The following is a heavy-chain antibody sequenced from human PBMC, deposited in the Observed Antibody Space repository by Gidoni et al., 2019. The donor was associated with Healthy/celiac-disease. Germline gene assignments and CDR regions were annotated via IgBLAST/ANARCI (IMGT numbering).Heavy chain of an antibody. CDR1: GGPLSSYY. CDR2: LYYSGST. J-gene: IGHJ5*02. Sequence: QVQLQESGPGLVKPSETLSLPCTVSGGPLSSYYWSWIRQPPGKGLEWIGYLYYSGSTNYNPSLKSRVTISVDTSKNQFSLKLSSVTAADTAVYYCARSIAARQDWFDPWGQGTLVTVSS. D-gene: IGHD6-6*01. V-gene: IGHV4-59*01. CDR3: ARSIAARQDWFDP.